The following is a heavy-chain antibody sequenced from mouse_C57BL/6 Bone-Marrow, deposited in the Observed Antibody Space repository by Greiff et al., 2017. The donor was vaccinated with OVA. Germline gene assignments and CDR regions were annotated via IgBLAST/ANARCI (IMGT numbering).Heavy chain of an antibody. V-gene: IGHV1-74*01. D-gene: IGHD2-5*01. CDR1: GYTFTSYW. Sequence: QVQLKQPGAELVKPGASVKVSCKASGYTFTSYWMHWVKQRPGQGLEWIGRIHPSDSDTNYNQKFKGKATLTVDKSSSTAYMQLSSLTSEDSAVYYCAIDYSNYPAWFAYWGQGTLVTVSA. J-gene: IGHJ3*01. CDR2: IHPSDSDT. CDR3: AIDYSNYPAWFAY.